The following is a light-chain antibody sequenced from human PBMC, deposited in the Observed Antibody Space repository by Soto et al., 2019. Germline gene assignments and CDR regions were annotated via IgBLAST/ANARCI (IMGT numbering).Light chain of an antibody. CDR1: QSLGDN. J-gene: IGKJ1*01. CDR3: HQRQSWPRT. Sequence: EIVMTQSPATLSVSPGERATLSCRASQSLGDNLAWYQQKPGQAPRLLIFRASNRAAGIPARFSGSGSETDFTLTISDVEPEDFAVYYCHQRQSWPRTFGQGTKVDIK. V-gene: IGKV3D-15*01. CDR2: RAS.